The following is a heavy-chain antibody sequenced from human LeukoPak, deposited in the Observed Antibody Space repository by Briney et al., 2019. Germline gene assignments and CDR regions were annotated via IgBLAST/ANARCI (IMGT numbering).Heavy chain of an antibody. CDR1: GGSFSGYY. V-gene: IGHV4-34*01. CDR3: ATLSLGGTVGDY. D-gene: IGHD1-26*01. CDR2: TYHSESP. Sequence: SETLSLTCAVYGGSFSGYYWGWIRQPPGKGLEWIGSTYHSESPYYNPSLKSRVTISVDTSKNQFSLRLSSVTAADTAVYYCATLSLGGTVGDYWGQGTLVIVSS. J-gene: IGHJ4*02.